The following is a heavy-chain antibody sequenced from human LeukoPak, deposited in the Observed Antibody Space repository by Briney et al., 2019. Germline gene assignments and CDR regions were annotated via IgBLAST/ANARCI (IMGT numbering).Heavy chain of an antibody. CDR2: ISTDGGST. CDR1: GFTFSSCG. Sequence: PGGSLRLSCSASGFTFSSCGMHWVRQAPGKGLEYISGISTDGGSTYYADSVKGRVTISRDNSKNTLYLQMSSLRGEDTAVYYCARESYGEEDNWGQGTLVTVSS. CDR3: ARESYGEEDN. D-gene: IGHD4-17*01. V-gene: IGHV3-64D*06. J-gene: IGHJ4*02.